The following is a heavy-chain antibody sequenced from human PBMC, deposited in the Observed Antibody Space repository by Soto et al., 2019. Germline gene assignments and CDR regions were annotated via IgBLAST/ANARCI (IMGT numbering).Heavy chain of an antibody. V-gene: IGHV3-15*07. CDR3: TTDSYNTSIIVRFDY. D-gene: IGHD3-22*01. Sequence: GVSLRLSCSAPGFTFSNALSNWVPPGPRKGLEWVGSVRSKTHGGTTDFAAPVKGRFAISRDDSKNVVYLEMNSLKTEDTAIYYCTTDSYNTSIIVRFDYLAHGTLVTVSS. CDR2: VRSKTHGGTT. J-gene: IGHJ4*01. CDR1: GFTFSNAL.